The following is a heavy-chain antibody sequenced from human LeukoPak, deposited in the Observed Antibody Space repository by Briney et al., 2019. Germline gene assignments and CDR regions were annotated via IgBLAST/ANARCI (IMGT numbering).Heavy chain of an antibody. J-gene: IGHJ6*03. D-gene: IGHD5-18*01. CDR1: GYTFTSYD. Sequence: ASVKLSCKASGYTFTSYDINWVRHATGQGLEWMGWMNPNSGNTGYAQKFQGRVTMTRNTSISTAYMELSSLRSEDTAVYYCARDSLNNYYYYYYMDVWGKGTTVTVSS. CDR3: ARDSLNNYYYYYYMDV. CDR2: MNPNSGNT. V-gene: IGHV1-8*01.